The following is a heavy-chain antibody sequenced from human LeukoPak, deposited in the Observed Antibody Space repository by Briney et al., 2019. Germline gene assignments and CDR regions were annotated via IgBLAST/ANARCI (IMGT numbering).Heavy chain of an antibody. D-gene: IGHD1-26*01. V-gene: IGHV3-7*01. CDR3: ARTYSGSYYYYYYYMDV. J-gene: IGHJ6*03. CDR1: GFTFSSYW. Sequence: GGSLRLSCAASGFTFSSYWMSWVRQAPGKGLEWVANIKQDGSEKYYVDSVKGRFTISRDNAKNSLYLQMNSLRAEDTAVYYCARTYSGSYYYYYYYMDVWGKGTTVTVSS. CDR2: IKQDGSEK.